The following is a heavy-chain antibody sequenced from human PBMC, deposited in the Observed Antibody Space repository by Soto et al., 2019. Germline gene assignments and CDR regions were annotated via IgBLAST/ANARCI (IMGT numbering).Heavy chain of an antibody. V-gene: IGHV1-69*12. Sequence: QVQLVQSGAEVKKPWSSVKVSCKASGGTFSNYAISWVRQAPGQGLEWMGGIMPIFRTPDYAQKFQGRVTITADESTSTGYMELISLRSDDTGVYYGARDKARLQLGGNYDYNMDGWGQGTTVNVSS. CDR3: ARDKARLQLGGNYDYNMDG. J-gene: IGHJ6*02. CDR2: IMPIFRTP. CDR1: GGTFSNYA. D-gene: IGHD5-12*01.